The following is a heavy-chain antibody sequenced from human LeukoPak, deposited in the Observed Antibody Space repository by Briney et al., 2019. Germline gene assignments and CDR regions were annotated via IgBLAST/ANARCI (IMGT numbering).Heavy chain of an antibody. J-gene: IGHJ4*02. V-gene: IGHV3-49*03. CDR1: GFTFGDYA. D-gene: IGHD4-17*01. Sequence: GGSLRLSCTASGFTFGDYAMSWFRQAPGKGLEWVGFVRSKAYGGTTEYAASVKGRFTISRDDSKSIAYLQMNSLKTEDTAVCYCTRDAAVVSTVTTPLYFDYWGQGTLVTVSS. CDR2: VRSKAYGGTT. CDR3: TRDAAVVSTVTTPLYFDY.